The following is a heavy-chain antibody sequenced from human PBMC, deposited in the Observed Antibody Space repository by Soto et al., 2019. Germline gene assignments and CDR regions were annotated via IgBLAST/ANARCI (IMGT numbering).Heavy chain of an antibody. CDR1: GYSFTTYW. D-gene: IGHD6-13*01. V-gene: IGHV5-51*03. CDR2: IYPPNSET. Sequence: EVQLVQSAAEVKKPGESLRISCKGFGYSFTTYWIGWVRQMPGKGLEWMGIIYPPNSETHYSPSFQGRVTISVDKSISTAFVQWSSLEASDTAMYYCASHVTSSRWSYFDNWGQGTLVSVSS. CDR3: ASHVTSSRWSYFDN. J-gene: IGHJ4*02.